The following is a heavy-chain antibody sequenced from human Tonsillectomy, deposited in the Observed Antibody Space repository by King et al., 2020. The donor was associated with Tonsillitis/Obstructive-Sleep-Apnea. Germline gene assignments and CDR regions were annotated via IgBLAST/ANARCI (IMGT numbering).Heavy chain of an antibody. CDR3: ARDSSGSLDY. J-gene: IGHJ4*02. V-gene: IGHV3-7*03. CDR1: GFNFSSYW. CDR2: IKRDGSEK. Sequence: VQLVESGGDLVQPGGSLRLSCAASGFNFSSYWMAWVRQAPGKGLEWVANIKRDGSEKNYVDSVKGRFTMSRDNAKNSLYLQMNSLRVEDTAVYYCARDSSGSLDYWGQGILVTVSS. D-gene: IGHD7-27*01.